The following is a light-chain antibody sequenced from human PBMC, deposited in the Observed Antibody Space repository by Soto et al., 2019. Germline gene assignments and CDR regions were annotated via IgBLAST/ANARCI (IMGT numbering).Light chain of an antibody. CDR2: KSS. CDR1: QSVSIW. V-gene: IGKV1-5*03. CDR3: QQYYSYPLT. J-gene: IGKJ4*01. Sequence: MTQSPSSLSVTVPHRLSIXCRASQSVSIWLAWYQQKPGRAPKLLIYKSSILESGVPSRFSGSGSGTDFTLTISCLQSEDFATYYCQQYYSYPLTFGGGTKVDI.